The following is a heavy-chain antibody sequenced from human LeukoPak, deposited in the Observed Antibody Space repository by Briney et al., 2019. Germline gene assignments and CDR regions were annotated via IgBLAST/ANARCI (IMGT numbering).Heavy chain of an antibody. J-gene: IGHJ3*02. CDR1: GGSFSGYY. CDR3: TRLGFDSSGIGAYAFDI. V-gene: IGHV4-34*01. D-gene: IGHD3-22*01. Sequence: SSETLSLTCTVYGGSFSGYYWTWIRQPPGKGRNGKGKINHSGSTSYNPSLKSRVTISVDTSKNQFSLKLSSVTAADTAVYYCTRLGFDSSGIGAYAFDIWGQGTMVTVSS. CDR2: INHSGST.